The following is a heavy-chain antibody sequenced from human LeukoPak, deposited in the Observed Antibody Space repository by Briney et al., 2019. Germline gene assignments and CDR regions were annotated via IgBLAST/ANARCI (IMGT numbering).Heavy chain of an antibody. CDR1: GGSISSYY. CDR3: ARGFGIPGTSTFDY. Sequence: SEALSLTCTVSGGSISSYYWSWIRQPPGKGLEWIGYIYYSGSTNYNPSLKSRVTISVDTSKNQFSLKLSSVTAADTAVYYCARGFGIPGTSTFDYWGQGTLVTVSS. D-gene: IGHD1-14*01. J-gene: IGHJ4*02. CDR2: IYYSGST. V-gene: IGHV4-59*01.